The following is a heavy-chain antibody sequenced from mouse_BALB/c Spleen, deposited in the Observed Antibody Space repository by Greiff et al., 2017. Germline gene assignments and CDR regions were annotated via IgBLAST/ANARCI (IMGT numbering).Heavy chain of an antibody. V-gene: IGHV3-2*02. Sequence: EVQLVESGPGLVKPSQSLSLTCTVTGYSITSDYAWNWIRQFPGNKLEWMGYISYSGSTSYNPSLKSRISITRDTSKNQFFLQLNSVTTEDTATYYCARGGYDYEFAYWGQGTLVTVSA. CDR3: ARGGYDYEFAY. CDR1: GYSITSDYA. D-gene: IGHD2-4*01. J-gene: IGHJ3*01. CDR2: ISYSGST.